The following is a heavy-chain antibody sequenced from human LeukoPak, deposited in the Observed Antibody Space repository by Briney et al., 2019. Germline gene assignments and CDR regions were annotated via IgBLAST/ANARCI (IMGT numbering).Heavy chain of an antibody. Sequence: GGSLTLSCVASGLTFSDYSINWVRRAPGKGLEWVSYINPTSTSIYYANAVRGRFTISRDNAKSSLYLQMDSLRAEDTAVYYCVRLRRNSDRSYYYYYYDSWGQGILVTVSS. J-gene: IGHJ5*01. CDR3: VRLRRNSDRSYYYYYYDS. V-gene: IGHV3-21*01. CDR1: GLTFSDYS. D-gene: IGHD3-10*01. CDR2: INPTSTSI.